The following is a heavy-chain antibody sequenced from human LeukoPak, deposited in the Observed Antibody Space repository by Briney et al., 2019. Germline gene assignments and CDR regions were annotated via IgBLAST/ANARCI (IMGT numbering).Heavy chain of an antibody. J-gene: IGHJ4*02. CDR3: ARVSPIVATIGRYFDY. CDR1: GFTFSSYW. CDR2: IKQDGSEK. Sequence: GRSLRLSCAASGFTFSSYWMSWVRQAPGKGLEWVANIKQDGSEKYYVDSVKGRFTISRDNAKNSLYLQMSSLRAEDTAVYYCARVSPIVATIGRYFDYWGQGTLVTVSS. V-gene: IGHV3-7*01. D-gene: IGHD5-12*01.